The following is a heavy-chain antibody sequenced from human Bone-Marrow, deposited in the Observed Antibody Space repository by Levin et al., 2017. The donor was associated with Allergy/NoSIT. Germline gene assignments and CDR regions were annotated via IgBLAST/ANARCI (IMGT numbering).Heavy chain of an antibody. V-gene: IGHV3-66*01. Sequence: GGSLRLSCAASGFTVSNNYMTWVRQAPGKGLEWVSLIYSGGSTYYVDSVKGRFTISRDSSKNTVFLQMNSLRVEDTAGYYCSGGRYCSGSTCPDWGQGTLVTVSS. CDR3: SGGRYCSGSTCPD. CDR1: GFTVSNNY. D-gene: IGHD2-15*01. J-gene: IGHJ4*02. CDR2: IYSGGST.